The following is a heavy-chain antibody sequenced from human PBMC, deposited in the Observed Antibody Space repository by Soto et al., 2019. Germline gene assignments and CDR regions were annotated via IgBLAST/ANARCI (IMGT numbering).Heavy chain of an antibody. CDR3: AREDYTTSSGFDP. CDR1: GGSFSGYY. D-gene: IGHD6-6*01. V-gene: IGHV4-34*01. Sequence: PSETLSLTCAVYGGSFSGYYWSWIRQPPGKGLEWIGEINHSGSTNYNPSLKSRVTISVDRSTNQFSLKLNFLTAADTAVYYCAREDYTTSSGFDPWGQGTLVTVSS. J-gene: IGHJ5*02. CDR2: INHSGST.